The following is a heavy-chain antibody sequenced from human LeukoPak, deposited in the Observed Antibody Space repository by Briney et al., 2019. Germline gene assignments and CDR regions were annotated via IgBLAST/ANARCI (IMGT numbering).Heavy chain of an antibody. V-gene: IGHV4-61*01. D-gene: IGHD3-9*01. Sequence: SETLSLTCTVSGGSVSSGNYYWSWIRQPPGKGLEWIGYIYYSGSTNHNPSLKNRFTISADTSKNQFSLKLSSVTAADTAVYYCARGQRVGNTGYYLDYWGQGTLVTVSS. J-gene: IGHJ4*02. CDR1: GGSVSSGNYY. CDR3: ARGQRVGNTGYYLDY. CDR2: IYYSGST.